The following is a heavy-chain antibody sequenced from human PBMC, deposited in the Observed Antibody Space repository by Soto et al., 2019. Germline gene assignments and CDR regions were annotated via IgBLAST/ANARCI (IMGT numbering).Heavy chain of an antibody. CDR1: GFAFNFW. CDR3: ARGPF. V-gene: IGHV3-7*01. Sequence: EEQLVESGGGLVQPGGSLRLSCEVSGFAFNFWMSWDRQAPGKGPEWVASIKEDGTETYYVASVKGRFTISRDNAKKSLYLQMNSLRADDTAIYYCARGPFWGQGTLVIVSS. J-gene: IGHJ4*02. CDR2: IKEDGTET.